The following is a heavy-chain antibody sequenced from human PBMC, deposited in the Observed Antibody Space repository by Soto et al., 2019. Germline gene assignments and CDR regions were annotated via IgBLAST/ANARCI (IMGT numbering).Heavy chain of an antibody. CDR1: GYTLTELS. D-gene: IGHD3-22*01. V-gene: IGHV1-24*01. CDR2: FDPEDGEK. CDR3: ARDRPMIVVVMPFYGMDV. J-gene: IGHJ6*02. Sequence: ASVKVSCKVSGYTLTELSMHWVRQASGKGLEWMGGFDPEDGEKIYAQKFQGRVTMTEDASTDTAYMEMSSLRSEDTAVYYCARDRPMIVVVMPFYGMDVWGQGTTVTVSS.